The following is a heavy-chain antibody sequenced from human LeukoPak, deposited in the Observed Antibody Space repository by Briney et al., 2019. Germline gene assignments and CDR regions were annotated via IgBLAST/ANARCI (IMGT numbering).Heavy chain of an antibody. CDR3: VRGVSISSSWYNDL. V-gene: IGHV3-11*01. CDR1: GFTFSDSY. D-gene: IGHD6-13*01. Sequence: PGGSLRLSCAGSGFTFSDSYMSWIRQAPGKGLEWVSYISRGGSTTYYADSVKGRFTISRDNAKNSLYLQMNSLRAEDTAVYYCVRGVSISSSWYNDLWGQGTMVTVSS. J-gene: IGHJ3*01. CDR2: ISRGGSTT.